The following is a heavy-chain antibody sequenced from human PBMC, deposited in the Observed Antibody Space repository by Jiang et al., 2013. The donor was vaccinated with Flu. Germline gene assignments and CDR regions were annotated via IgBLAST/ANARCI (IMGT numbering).Heavy chain of an antibody. V-gene: IGHV3-33*01. CDR3: ARDASRPQKRKTGTFDY. D-gene: IGHD1-7*01. J-gene: IGHJ4*02. CDR2: IWYDGSNK. CDR1: GFTFSSYG. Sequence: VQLLESGGGVVQPGRSLRLSCAASGFTFSSYGMHWVRQAPGKGLEWVAVIWYDGSNKYYADSVKGQFTISRDNSKNTLYLQMNSLRAEDTAVYYCARDASRPQKRKTGTFDYWGQGTLVTVSS.